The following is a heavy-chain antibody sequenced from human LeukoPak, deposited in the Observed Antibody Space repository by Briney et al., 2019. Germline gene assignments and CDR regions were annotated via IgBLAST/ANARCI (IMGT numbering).Heavy chain of an antibody. Sequence: SETLSLTCAVYGGSFSGYYWSWLRQPPGKGLEWLGEINHSGSTNYNPSLKSRVTISVDTSKNQFSLKLSSVTAADTAVYYCARGRNRDYYGSGSYFGYWGQGTLVTVSS. CDR2: INHSGST. CDR1: GGSFSGYY. D-gene: IGHD3-10*01. J-gene: IGHJ4*02. CDR3: ARGRNRDYYGSGSYFGY. V-gene: IGHV4-34*01.